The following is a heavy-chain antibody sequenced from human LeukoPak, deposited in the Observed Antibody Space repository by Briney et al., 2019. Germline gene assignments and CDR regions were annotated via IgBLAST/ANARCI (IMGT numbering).Heavy chain of an antibody. D-gene: IGHD3-9*01. Sequence: ASVKVSCTASGYTFTSYAMHWVRQASGQRLEWMGWINAGNGNTKYSQKFQGRVTITRDTSASTAYMELSSLRSEDTAVYYCAREDIRYFDLGEPLYYYYGMDVWGQGTTVTVSS. V-gene: IGHV1-3*01. CDR2: INAGNGNT. CDR3: AREDIRYFDLGEPLYYYYGMDV. J-gene: IGHJ6*02. CDR1: GYTFTSYA.